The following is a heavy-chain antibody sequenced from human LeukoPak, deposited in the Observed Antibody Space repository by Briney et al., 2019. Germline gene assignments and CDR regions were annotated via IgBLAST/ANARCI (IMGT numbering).Heavy chain of an antibody. CDR2: IKQDGTEK. CDR1: GFTFSRYW. V-gene: IGHV3-7*01. D-gene: IGHD3-10*01. J-gene: IGHJ4*02. CDR3: AKVAKYYYGSETYYFFEH. Sequence: GGSLRLSCAASGFTFSRYWMSWVRQAPGKGLEWVANIKQDGTEKYYVDSVKGRFTISRDNAKNSLYLQMNSLRVEDTAVYYCAKVAKYYYGSETYYFFEHWGQGTPVTASS.